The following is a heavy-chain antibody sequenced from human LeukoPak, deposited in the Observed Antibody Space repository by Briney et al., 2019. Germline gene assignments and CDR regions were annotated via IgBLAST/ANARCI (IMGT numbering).Heavy chain of an antibody. V-gene: IGHV1-69*05. J-gene: IGHJ4*02. Sequence: SVKVSCKASGGTFSSYAISWVRQAPGQGLEWMGGIIPIFGTANYAQKFQGRVTITTDESTSTAYMELSSLRSEDTAVYYCARVCSSTSCPVDYWGQGTLVTVSS. CDR1: GGTFSSYA. D-gene: IGHD2-2*01. CDR3: ARVCSSTSCPVDY. CDR2: IIPIFGTA.